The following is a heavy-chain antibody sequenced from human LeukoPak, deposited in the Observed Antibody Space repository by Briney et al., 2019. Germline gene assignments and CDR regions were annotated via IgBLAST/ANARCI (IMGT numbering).Heavy chain of an antibody. D-gene: IGHD6-19*01. Sequence: GGSLRLSCAAPGFMFYDYAIHWVRQAPGKGLECVSLISGDGGSTFYADSVKGRFTISRDNSKNSLYLQMNSLRSDDTALYYCARESEISGWYDYWGQGTLVTVSS. CDR1: GFMFYDYA. V-gene: IGHV3-43*02. CDR2: ISGDGGST. J-gene: IGHJ4*02. CDR3: ARESEISGWYDY.